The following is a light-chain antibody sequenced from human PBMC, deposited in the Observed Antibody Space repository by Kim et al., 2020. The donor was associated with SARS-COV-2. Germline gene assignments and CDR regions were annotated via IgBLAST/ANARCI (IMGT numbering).Light chain of an antibody. CDR2: GKN. V-gene: IGLV3-19*01. Sequence: LGQTVRIKCQGDSLRSYYASWYQQKPGQSPVLVIYGKNNRPSGIPERFSGSSAGNTASLTITGAQAEDEADYYCNSRDSSGNHLVFGGGTKLTVL. J-gene: IGLJ2*01. CDR1: SLRSYY. CDR3: NSRDSSGNHLV.